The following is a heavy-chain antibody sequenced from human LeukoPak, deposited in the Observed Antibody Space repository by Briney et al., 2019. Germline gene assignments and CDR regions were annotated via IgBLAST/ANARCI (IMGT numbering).Heavy chain of an antibody. CDR3: ARALYYYGSGSQDDAFDI. CDR1: GYTFTSYG. CDR2: ISAYNGNT. Sequence: ASVKVSCKASGYTFTSYGISWVRQAPGQGLEWMGWISAYNGNTNYAQKLQGRVTMTTDTSTSTAYMELRSMRSDDTAVYYCARALYYYGSGSQDDAFDIWGQGTMVTVSS. J-gene: IGHJ3*02. D-gene: IGHD3-10*01. V-gene: IGHV1-18*04.